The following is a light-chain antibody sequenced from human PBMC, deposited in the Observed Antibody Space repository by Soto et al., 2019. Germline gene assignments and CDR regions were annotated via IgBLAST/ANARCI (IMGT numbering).Light chain of an antibody. Sequence: EFVLTQSQGTLSLSPGERATLSCRASQSVSNSYVAWYQQKSGQAPRLLIYDTPSRVTGIPDRFSGSGSGTDFTLTISRLEPEDFAVFYCQQYGTSEIIFGQGTRLEIK. CDR1: QSVSNSY. V-gene: IGKV3-20*01. CDR3: QQYGTSEII. J-gene: IGKJ5*01. CDR2: DTP.